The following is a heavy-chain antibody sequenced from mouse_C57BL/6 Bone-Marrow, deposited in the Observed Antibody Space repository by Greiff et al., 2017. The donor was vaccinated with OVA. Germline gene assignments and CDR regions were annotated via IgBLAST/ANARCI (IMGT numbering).Heavy chain of an antibody. D-gene: IGHD2-14*01. J-gene: IGHJ3*01. CDR1: GFTFSSYT. V-gene: IGHV5-9*01. Sequence: DVKLVESGGGLVKPGGSLKLSCAASGFTFSSYTMSWVRQTPEKRLEWVATISGGGGNTYYPDSVKGRFTISRDNAKNTLYLQMSSLRSEDTALYYCARLNYRAYWGQGTLVTVSA. CDR3: ARLNYRAY. CDR2: ISGGGGNT.